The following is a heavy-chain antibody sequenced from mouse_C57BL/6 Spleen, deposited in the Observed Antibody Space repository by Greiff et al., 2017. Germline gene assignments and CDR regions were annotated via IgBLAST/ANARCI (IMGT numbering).Heavy chain of an antibody. Sequence: QVHVKQPGAELVKPGASVKMSCKASGYTFTSYWITWVKQRPGQGLEWIGDIYPGSGSTNYNEKFKSKATLTVDTSSSTAYMQLSSLTSEDSAVYYCARSWDYDEGYYFDYWGQGTTLTVSS. CDR3: ARSWDYDEGYYFDY. V-gene: IGHV1-55*01. J-gene: IGHJ2*01. D-gene: IGHD2-4*01. CDR2: IYPGSGST. CDR1: GYTFTSYW.